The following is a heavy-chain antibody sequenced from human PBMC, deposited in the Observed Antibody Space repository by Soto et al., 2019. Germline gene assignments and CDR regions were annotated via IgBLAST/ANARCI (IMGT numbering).Heavy chain of an antibody. Sequence: SETLSLTCTVSGGSISSYYWSWIRQPPGKGLEWMGYIYYSGSTDYNPSLKSRVTMSVDTSKNQFSLKLSSVTAADTAVYYCARRVTTRPYYYYMDVWAKGPRSPSP. CDR1: GGSISSYY. J-gene: IGHJ6*03. D-gene: IGHD4-4*01. CDR2: IYYSGST. V-gene: IGHV4-59*08. CDR3: ARRVTTRPYYYYMDV.